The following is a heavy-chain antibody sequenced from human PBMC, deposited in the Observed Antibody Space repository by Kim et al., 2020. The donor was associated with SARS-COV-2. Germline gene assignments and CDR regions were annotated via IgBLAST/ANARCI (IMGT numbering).Heavy chain of an antibody. Sequence: SETLSLTCTVSGGSISSSSYYWGWIRQPPGKGLEWIGSIYYSGSTYYNPSLKSRVTISVDTSKNQFSLKLSSVTAADTAVYYCARLAPAVYWGQGTLVTVSS. J-gene: IGHJ4*02. CDR1: GGSISSSSYY. CDR2: IYYSGST. CDR3: ARLAPAVY. V-gene: IGHV4-39*01. D-gene: IGHD5-12*01.